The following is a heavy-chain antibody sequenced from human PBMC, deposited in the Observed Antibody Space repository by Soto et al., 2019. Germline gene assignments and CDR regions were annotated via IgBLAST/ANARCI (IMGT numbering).Heavy chain of an antibody. CDR3: AREIEQHWNDY. D-gene: IGHD1-1*01. J-gene: IGHJ4*02. V-gene: IGHV1-69*01. Sequence: QVQLVQSGAEVKKPGSSVTVSCKASRGTFSSYAISWVRQAPGQGLEWMGGIIPIFGTANYAQKFQGRVTITADESTSTAYMELSSLRSEDPAVYYCAREIEQHWNDYWGQGTLVTVSS. CDR2: IIPIFGTA. CDR1: RGTFSSYA.